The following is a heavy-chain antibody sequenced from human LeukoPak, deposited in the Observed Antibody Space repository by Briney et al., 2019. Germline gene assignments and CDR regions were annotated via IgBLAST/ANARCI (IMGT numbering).Heavy chain of an antibody. V-gene: IGHV3-23*01. CDR1: GFTLHNYP. Sequence: GGSLRLSCSASGFTLHNYPMGWVPQAPGQGPEWVSAISGSGGSTYYADSEKCRFTISRDNSKNTLYLPMNSLRAEDSAVYYCAKGGITMAPGYWGQGTLVTVSS. D-gene: IGHD3-10*01. CDR2: ISGSGGST. CDR3: AKGGITMAPGY. J-gene: IGHJ4*02.